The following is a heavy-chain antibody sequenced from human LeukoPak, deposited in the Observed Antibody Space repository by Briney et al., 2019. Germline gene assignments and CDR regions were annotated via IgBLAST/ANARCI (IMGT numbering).Heavy chain of an antibody. J-gene: IGHJ5*02. CDR2: IIPILGTA. D-gene: IGHD1-26*01. CDR1: GGTFSSYA. V-gene: IGHV1-69*05. Sequence: SVKVSCKASGGTFSSYAISWVRQAPGQGPEWMGGIIPILGTANYAQKFQGRVTITTDESTSTAYTELSSLRSEDTAVYYCARIGSYPENWFDPWGQGTLVTVSS. CDR3: ARIGSYPENWFDP.